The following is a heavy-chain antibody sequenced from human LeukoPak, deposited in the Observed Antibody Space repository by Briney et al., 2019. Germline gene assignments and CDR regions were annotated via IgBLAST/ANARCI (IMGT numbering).Heavy chain of an antibody. CDR1: GYTFTSYG. D-gene: IGHD3-22*01. Sequence: ASVKVSCKASGYTFTSYGISWVRQAPGQGLEWMGWISAYNGNTNYAQKLQGRVTMTTDTSTSTAYMELRSLRSDDTAVYYCARTPPTYYYDSSGYCDYWGQGALVTVSS. J-gene: IGHJ4*02. CDR3: ARTPPTYYYDSSGYCDY. CDR2: ISAYNGNT. V-gene: IGHV1-18*01.